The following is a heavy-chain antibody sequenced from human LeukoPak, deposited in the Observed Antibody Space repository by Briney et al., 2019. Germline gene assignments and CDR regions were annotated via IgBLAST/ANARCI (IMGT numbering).Heavy chain of an antibody. D-gene: IGHD2-21*02. V-gene: IGHV3-30*18. CDR1: GFTFSSYG. CDR2: ISYDGSNK. Sequence: GRSLRLSCAASGFTFSSYGMHWVRQAPGKGLEWVAVISYDGSNKYYADSVKSRFTISRDNSKNTLYLQMNSLRAEDTAVYYCAKSMPVVTLGRYFQHWGQGTLVTVSS. J-gene: IGHJ1*01. CDR3: AKSMPVVTLGRYFQH.